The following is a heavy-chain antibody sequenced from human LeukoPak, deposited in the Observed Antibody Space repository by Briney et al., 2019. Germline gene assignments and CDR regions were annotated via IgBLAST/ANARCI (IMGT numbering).Heavy chain of an antibody. Sequence: PSETLSLTCTVSGDSISSGDYYWSWIRQPAGKGLEWIGRIYTSGSTNYNPSLKSRVTMSVDTSKNQFSLRLSSVTAADTAVYYCARDVVAAAGTWDYWGQGTLVTVSS. D-gene: IGHD6-13*01. CDR2: IYTSGST. V-gene: IGHV4-61*02. CDR3: ARDVVAAAGTWDY. J-gene: IGHJ4*02. CDR1: GDSISSGDYY.